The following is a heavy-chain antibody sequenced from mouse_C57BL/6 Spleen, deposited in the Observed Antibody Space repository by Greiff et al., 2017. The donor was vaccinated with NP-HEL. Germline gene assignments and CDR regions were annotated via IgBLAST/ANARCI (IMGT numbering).Heavy chain of an antibody. CDR3: ARKASGYYAMDY. Sequence: VQLQQPGAELVRPGSSVKLSCKASGYTFTSYWMDWVKQRPGQGLEWIGNIYPSDSETHYNQKFKDKATLTVDKSSSTAYMQRSSLTSEDSAVYYCARKASGYYAMDYWGKGTSVTVSS. J-gene: IGHJ4*01. CDR2: IYPSDSET. V-gene: IGHV1-61*01. D-gene: IGHD3-1*01. CDR1: GYTFTSYW.